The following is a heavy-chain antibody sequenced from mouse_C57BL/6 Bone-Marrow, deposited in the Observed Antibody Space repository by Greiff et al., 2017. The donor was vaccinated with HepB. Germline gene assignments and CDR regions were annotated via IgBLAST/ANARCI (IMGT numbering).Heavy chain of an antibody. Sequence: EVQVVESGGGLVQPGGSLKLSCAASGFTFSDYYMYWVRQTPEKRLEWVAYISNGGGSTYYPDTVKGRFTISRDNAKNTLYLQMSRLKSEDTAMYYFAIHDYYGSSYGYYYAMDYWGQGTSVTVSS. CDR3: AIHDYYGSSYGYYYAMDY. CDR2: ISNGGGST. D-gene: IGHD1-1*01. CDR1: GFTFSDYY. V-gene: IGHV5-12*01. J-gene: IGHJ4*01.